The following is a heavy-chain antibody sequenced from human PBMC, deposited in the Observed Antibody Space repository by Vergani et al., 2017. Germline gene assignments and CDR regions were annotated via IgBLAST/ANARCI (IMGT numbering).Heavy chain of an antibody. V-gene: IGHV3-33*01. D-gene: IGHD3-16*01. CDR1: GFTFSSYG. CDR3: ARGPGGGYTTRLDY. J-gene: IGHJ4*02. CDR2: IWYDGSNK. Sequence: QVQLVESGGGVVQPGRSLRLSCAASGFTFSSYGMHRVRQAPGKGVEWVAVIWYDGSNKYYADSVKGRFTISRENAKNTLYLQMNSLRAEDPAVYYCARGPGGGYTTRLDYWGQGTLVTVSS.